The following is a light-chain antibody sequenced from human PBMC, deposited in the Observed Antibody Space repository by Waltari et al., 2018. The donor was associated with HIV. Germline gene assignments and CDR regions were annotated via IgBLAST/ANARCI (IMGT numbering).Light chain of an antibody. CDR2: LAT. V-gene: IGKV2-28*01. J-gene: IGKJ1*01. CDR1: ESVRHENGFKY. Sequence: VMIQSPRYLPVTFGEPASISCASNESVRHENGFKYLDWYLQRPGRPPQPLIQLATSRAFGVPTRFGGSASDTNFTLTISRVETGDVGLYYCMQTLRLPWTFGQGTRV. CDR3: MQTLRLPWT.